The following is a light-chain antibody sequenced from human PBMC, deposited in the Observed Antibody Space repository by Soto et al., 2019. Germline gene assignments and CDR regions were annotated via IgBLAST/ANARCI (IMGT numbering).Light chain of an antibody. CDR1: QSLRSS. CDR3: QQHGQWPIT. J-gene: IGKJ5*01. V-gene: IGKV3-15*01. Sequence: TLMSRSPDTLSVSLGERAPLSCRASQSLRSSLAWYQQKPGQAPRLLIYDASTRATGIPARFSGSGSGTEFTLTISSLQPEDFATYYCQQHGQWPITCGQGTRMGL. CDR2: DAS.